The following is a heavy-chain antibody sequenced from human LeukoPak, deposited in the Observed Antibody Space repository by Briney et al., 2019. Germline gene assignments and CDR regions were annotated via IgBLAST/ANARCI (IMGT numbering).Heavy chain of an antibody. D-gene: IGHD3-22*01. J-gene: IGHJ4*02. CDR3: ARARVYYYDSSGYRLFDY. V-gene: IGHV1-2*02. CDR1: GYTFNGYY. Sequence: ASVKVSWKASGYTFNGYYMHWVRQDPGQGLEWMGWINPNSGGTNYAQKFQGRVTMIRDTSISTAYMELSRLRSDDTAVYYCARARVYYYDSSGYRLFDYWGQGTLVTVSS. CDR2: INPNSGGT.